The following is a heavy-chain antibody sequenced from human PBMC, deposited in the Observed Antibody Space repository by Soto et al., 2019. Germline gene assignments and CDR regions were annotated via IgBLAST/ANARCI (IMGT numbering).Heavy chain of an antibody. CDR1: GFTFDDYA. J-gene: IGHJ4*02. D-gene: IGHD2-15*01. V-gene: IGHV3-9*01. CDR2: ISWNSGSI. Sequence: GGSLRLSCAASGFTFDDYAMHWVLQAPGKGLEWVSGISWNSGSIGYADSVKGRFTISRDNAKNSLYLQMNSLRAEDTALYYCAKATGMVVAAPDYWGQGTLVTVSS. CDR3: AKATGMVVAAPDY.